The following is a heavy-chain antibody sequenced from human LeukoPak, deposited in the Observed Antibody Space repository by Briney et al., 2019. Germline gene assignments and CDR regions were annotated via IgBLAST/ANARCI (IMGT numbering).Heavy chain of an antibody. V-gene: IGHV4-34*01. CDR1: GGSFSGYY. Sequence: KPSETLSLTCAVYGGSFSGYYWSWLRQPPGKGLEWVGEINHSGSTNYNPSLKSRVTISVDTSKNQFSLKLSSVTAADTAVYYCARGLVVAAAAPWDLWGQGTLVTVSS. D-gene: IGHD6-13*01. CDR2: INHSGST. J-gene: IGHJ5*02. CDR3: ARGLVVAAAAPWDL.